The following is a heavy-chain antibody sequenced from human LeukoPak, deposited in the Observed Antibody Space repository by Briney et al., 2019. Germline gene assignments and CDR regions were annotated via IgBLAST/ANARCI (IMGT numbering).Heavy chain of an antibody. CDR2: TYYRSKWYN. D-gene: IGHD5-24*01. CDR1: GDSVSSNSAT. J-gene: IGHJ6*02. CDR3: ARAISSNYYYDMDV. Sequence: SQTLSLTCAISGDSVSSNSATWNWIRQSPSRGLEWLGRTYYRSKWYNGSAVSVKSRITINPDTSKNQFSLQLTSVTPEDTAVYYCARAISSNYYYDMDVWGQGTTVTVSS. V-gene: IGHV6-1*01.